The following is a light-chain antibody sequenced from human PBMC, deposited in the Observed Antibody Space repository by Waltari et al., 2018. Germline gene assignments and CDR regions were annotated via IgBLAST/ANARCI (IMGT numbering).Light chain of an antibody. CDR2: EAS. CDR3: QHYHNIPLT. CDR1: QDINND. J-gene: IGKJ4*01. Sequence: IQMTQSPSTLSASVGDRVTITCRASQDINNDLGWYQQKPGETPKLLIYEASSLQSGIPSRFSGSRSGTDFTLIISSLQLEDFATYYCQHYHNIPLTFGGGTKVVIK. V-gene: IGKV1-6*01.